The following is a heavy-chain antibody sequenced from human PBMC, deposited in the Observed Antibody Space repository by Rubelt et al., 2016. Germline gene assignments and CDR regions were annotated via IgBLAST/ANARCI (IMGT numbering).Heavy chain of an antibody. CDR1: GFTFSSYW. CDR3: ARGRLSGSYWDYYYMDV. V-gene: IGHV3-7*01. D-gene: IGHD1-26*01. J-gene: IGHJ6*03. Sequence: GGGLVQPGGSLRLSCAASGFTFSSYWMSWVRQAPGKGLEWVANIKQDGSEKYYVDSVKGRFTISRDNAKNSLYLQMNSLRAEDTAVYYCARGRLSGSYWDYYYMDVWGKGTTVTVSS. CDR2: IKQDGSEK.